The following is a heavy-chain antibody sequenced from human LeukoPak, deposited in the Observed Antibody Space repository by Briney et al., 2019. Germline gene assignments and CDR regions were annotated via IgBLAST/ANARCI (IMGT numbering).Heavy chain of an antibody. V-gene: IGHV4-59*06. Sequence: SETLSLTCTVSGGSISSYYWSWIRQHPGKGLEWIGYIYYSGSTYYNPSLKSRVTISVDTSKNQFSLKLSSVTAADTAVYYCAGGRDVVVPDAPYYYYGMDVWGQGTTVTVSS. CDR3: AGGRDVVVPDAPYYYYGMDV. J-gene: IGHJ6*02. CDR2: IYYSGST. D-gene: IGHD2-2*01. CDR1: GGSISSYY.